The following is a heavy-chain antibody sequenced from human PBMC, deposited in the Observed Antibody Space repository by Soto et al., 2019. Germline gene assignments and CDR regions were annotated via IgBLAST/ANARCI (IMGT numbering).Heavy chain of an antibody. CDR1: GYTFTGYY. D-gene: IGHD3-9*01. CDR3: ARGGSSQYFDWLSGGVFNDY. J-gene: IGHJ4*02. CDR2: INPKSGGT. V-gene: IGHV1-2*04. Sequence: ASVKVSCKASGYTFTGYYMHWVRQAPGQGLEWMGWINPKSGGTNYPQKFQGWVTMTRDTSLRTAYMELSRLKSDDTAVYFCARGGSSQYFDWLSGGVFNDYWGQGTPVTVSS.